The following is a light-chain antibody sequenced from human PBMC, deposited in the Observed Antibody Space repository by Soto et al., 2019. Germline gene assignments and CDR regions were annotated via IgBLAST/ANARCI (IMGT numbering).Light chain of an antibody. CDR3: HQRNVCSPVT. CDR1: QLLSSY. Sequence: LSQAPRATTLSRARRATLPCRASQLLSSYLAWYQQIPGQPPRLLIYDTSNRVTGILARCSSSGSGTECGLTITSLQPLEFAVYYCHQRNVCSPVTFGRGT. V-gene: IGKV3-11*01. CDR2: DTS. J-gene: IGKJ5*01.